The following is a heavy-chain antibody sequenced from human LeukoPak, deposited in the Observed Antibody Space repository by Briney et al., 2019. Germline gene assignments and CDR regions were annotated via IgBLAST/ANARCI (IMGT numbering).Heavy chain of an antibody. CDR3: ARRIGIAVAGHLVGYYYYMDV. CDR2: INHSGST. V-gene: IGHV4-34*01. J-gene: IGHJ6*03. Sequence: SETLSLTCAVYGGSFSGYYWSWIRQPPGKGLEWIGEINHSGSTNYNPSLKSRVTISVDTSKNQFSLKLSSVTAADTAVYYCARRIGIAVAGHLVGYYYYMDVWGKGTTVTVSS. CDR1: GGSFSGYY. D-gene: IGHD6-19*01.